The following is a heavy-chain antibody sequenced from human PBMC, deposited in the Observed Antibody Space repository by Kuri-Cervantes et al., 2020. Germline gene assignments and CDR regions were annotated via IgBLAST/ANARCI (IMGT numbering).Heavy chain of an antibody. CDR2: LSGSGRNT. CDR3: ARDQVLNPGLRSDYYYGMDV. D-gene: IGHD4-17*01. J-gene: IGHJ6*02. CDR1: GFTLSSYA. V-gene: IGHV3-23*01. Sequence: GESLKISCAASGFTLSSYAMSWVRQAPGKGLEWVSTLSGSGRNTYYADSVKGRFTISRDNSKNTLYLQMNSLRAEDTAVYYCARDQVLNPGLRSDYYYGMDVWGQGTTVTVSS.